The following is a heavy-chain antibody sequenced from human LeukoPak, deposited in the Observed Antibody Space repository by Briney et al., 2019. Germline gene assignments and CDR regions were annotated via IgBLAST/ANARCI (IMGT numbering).Heavy chain of an antibody. CDR2: LSGSGGDT. D-gene: IGHD2-2*01. V-gene: IGHV3-23*01. J-gene: IGHJ4*02. Sequence: GGSLRLSCAASGFTFSSYAMSWVRQAPGKGLEWVSSLSGSGGDTYYADSVKGRFTISRDNAKNMVYLQMNSLRAEDTAVYYCAKDPYGTRYFDYWGQGTLVTVSS. CDR1: GFTFSSYA. CDR3: AKDPYGTRYFDY.